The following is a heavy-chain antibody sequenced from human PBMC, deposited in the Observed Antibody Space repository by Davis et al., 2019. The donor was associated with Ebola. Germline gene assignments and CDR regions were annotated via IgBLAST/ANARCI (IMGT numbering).Heavy chain of an antibody. D-gene: IGHD3-3*01. CDR1: GGSFSGYY. CDR2: INHSGST. Sequence: MPSETLSLTCAVYGGSFSGYYWSWIRQPPGKGLEWIGEINHSGSTNYNPSLKSRVTISVDTSKNQFSLKPSSVTAADTAVYYCARGQLRFLEWYGPTFDYWGQGTLVTVSS. V-gene: IGHV4-34*01. J-gene: IGHJ4*02. CDR3: ARGQLRFLEWYGPTFDY.